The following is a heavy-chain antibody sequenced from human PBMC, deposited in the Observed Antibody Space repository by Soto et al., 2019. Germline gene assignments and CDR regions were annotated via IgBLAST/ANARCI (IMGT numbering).Heavy chain of an antibody. D-gene: IGHD6-19*01. CDR2: IFYTGST. Sequence: PSETLSLTCSVSGGSINSYYWAWIRQSPGKGLEWIGYIFYTGSTNYNPSLESRVTISVDTSKKYFSLILRSVTAADTAVYYCARWGVGSAVADPYYYHGMDVWGQGTTVTVSS. V-gene: IGHV4-59*08. CDR1: GGSINSYY. CDR3: ARWGVGSAVADPYYYHGMDV. J-gene: IGHJ6*02.